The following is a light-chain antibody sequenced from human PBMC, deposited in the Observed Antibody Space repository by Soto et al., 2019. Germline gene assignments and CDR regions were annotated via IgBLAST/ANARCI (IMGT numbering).Light chain of an antibody. J-gene: IGKJ1*01. Sequence: EIVLTQSPGTLSLSPGERATLSCRASQSVSSSYVSWHQQKPGQAPRLLIYGASSRATVIPDRFSGSGAGTDFTLTISRLEPEDLAVYYCQQYDSSPRTFGQGTKVEIK. CDR1: QSVSSSY. V-gene: IGKV3-20*01. CDR2: GAS. CDR3: QQYDSSPRT.